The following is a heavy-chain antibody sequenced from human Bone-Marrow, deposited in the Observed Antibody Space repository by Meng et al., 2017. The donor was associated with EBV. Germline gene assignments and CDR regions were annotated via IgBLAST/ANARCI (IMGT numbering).Heavy chain of an antibody. CDR3: ASESGRGFTPDY. J-gene: IGHJ4*02. CDR2: LIPMSGAP. V-gene: IGHV1-69*01. CDR1: GGTFKSDA. Sequence: QVQVGQSGAGVKKPGSSVKVSCWTSGGTFKSDAVSWVRQAPGQGLEWMGGLIPMSGAPHYAQKFQGRVTITADESTSTHYMDLSNLRSDDTAMYYCASESGRGFTPDYWGQGTLVTVSS. D-gene: IGHD3-10*01.